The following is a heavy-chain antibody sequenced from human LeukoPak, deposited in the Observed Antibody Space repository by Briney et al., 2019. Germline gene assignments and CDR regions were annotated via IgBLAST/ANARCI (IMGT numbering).Heavy chain of an antibody. CDR3: ARDGWGRYYYYGMDV. CDR1: GFTFSSYW. CDR2: IKQDGSEK. D-gene: IGHD3-10*01. Sequence: GGSLRLSCAASGFTFSSYWMSWVRQAPGKGLEWVANIKQDGSEKYYVDSVKGRFTISRDNAKNSLYLQVNSLRAEDTAVYYCARDGWGRYYYYGMDVWGQGTTVTVSS. V-gene: IGHV3-7*03. J-gene: IGHJ6*02.